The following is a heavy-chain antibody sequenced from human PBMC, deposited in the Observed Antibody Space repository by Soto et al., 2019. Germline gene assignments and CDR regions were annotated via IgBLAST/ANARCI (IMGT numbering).Heavy chain of an antibody. Sequence: GGSLRLSCAASGFTFSSYAMSWVRQAPGKGLESVSAISGSGGSTYYADSVKGRFTISRDNSKNTLYLQRNSLRAEDTAVYYCAKATYRRYYDSSGYYYGPHAPFDIWGQGTMVTVSS. CDR3: AKATYRRYYDSSGYYYGPHAPFDI. D-gene: IGHD3-22*01. J-gene: IGHJ3*02. CDR1: GFTFSSYA. V-gene: IGHV3-23*01. CDR2: ISGSGGST.